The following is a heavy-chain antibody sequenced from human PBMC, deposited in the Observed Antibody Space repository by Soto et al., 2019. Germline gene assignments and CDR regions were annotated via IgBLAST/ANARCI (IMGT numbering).Heavy chain of an antibody. CDR2: ISWDGGST. CDR1: GFTFDDYA. J-gene: IGHJ6*02. Sequence: PGGSLRLSCAASGFTFDDYAMHWVRQAPGKGLEWVSLISWDGGSTYYADSVKGRFTISRDNSKNSLYLQMNSLRAEDTALYYCAKNYDFWSGYYTGKGEYYYYGMDVWGQGTKVTVSS. D-gene: IGHD3-3*01. V-gene: IGHV3-43D*04. CDR3: AKNYDFWSGYYTGKGEYYYYGMDV.